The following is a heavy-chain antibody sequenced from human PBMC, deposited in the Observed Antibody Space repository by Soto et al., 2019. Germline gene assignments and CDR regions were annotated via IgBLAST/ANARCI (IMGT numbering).Heavy chain of an antibody. CDR3: ARATSRDYYYYYGMDV. CDR2: ISYDGSNK. Sequence: QVQLVESGGGVVQPGRSLRLSCAASGFTFSSYAMHWVRQAPGKGLEWVAVISYDGSNKYYADSVKGRFTISRYNSKNTLYLQMNSLRAEDTAVYYCARATSRDYYYYYGMDVWGQGTTVTVSS. CDR1: GFTFSSYA. V-gene: IGHV3-30-3*01. J-gene: IGHJ6*02.